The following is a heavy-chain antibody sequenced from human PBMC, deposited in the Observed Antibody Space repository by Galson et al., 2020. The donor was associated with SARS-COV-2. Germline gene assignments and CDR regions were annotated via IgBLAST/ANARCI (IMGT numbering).Heavy chain of an antibody. V-gene: IGHV4-59*01. CDR2: ISNRATT. CDR1: ACSTSSYS. D-gene: IGHD2-8*02. J-gene: IGHJ5*02. Sequence: SETLSLTCTVSACSTSSYSCTWIRQSPGRGPDWVGNISNRATTDYNPSLKSRVTMSVDTSKNQFSLDLRSVTAADTAVYYCARGRGTGGSSNKGFDPWGQGTLVSVAS. CDR3: ARGRGTGGSSNKGFDP.